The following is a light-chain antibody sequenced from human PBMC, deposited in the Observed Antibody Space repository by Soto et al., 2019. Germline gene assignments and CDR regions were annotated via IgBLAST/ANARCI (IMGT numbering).Light chain of an antibody. CDR2: DVN. CDR1: SSDVGAYNY. V-gene: IGLV2-14*03. J-gene: IGLJ2*01. Sequence: QSVLTQPASVSGSPGQSIAISCIGTSSDVGAYNYVSWYQQHPGKAPKLVIYDVNNRPSGVSNRFSGSKSGNTASLTISGLQAEDEADYYCGSYTTSGSVVFGGGIKLTV. CDR3: GSYTTSGSVV.